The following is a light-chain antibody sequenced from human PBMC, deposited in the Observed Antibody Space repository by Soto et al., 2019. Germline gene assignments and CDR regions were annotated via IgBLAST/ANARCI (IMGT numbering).Light chain of an antibody. CDR1: QSVSSW. CDR3: QQYNTPPHT. Sequence: LTQYPATLSASVGDRVTITCRASQSVSSWLAWYQQKAGKAPKLLIYDASTLESGVPSRFSGSASGTDFTLTITSPQPDDFATYYWQQYNTPPHTFGRGTMV. V-gene: IGKV1-5*01. CDR2: DAS. J-gene: IGKJ4*02.